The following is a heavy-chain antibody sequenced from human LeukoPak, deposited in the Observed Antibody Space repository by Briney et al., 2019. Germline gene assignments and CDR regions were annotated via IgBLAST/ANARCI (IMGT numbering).Heavy chain of an antibody. J-gene: IGHJ4*02. D-gene: IGHD6-19*01. CDR1: GFTFSSYA. CDR3: AKDNRRHYTSGPNPDSLH. V-gene: IGHV3-9*01. CDR2: ISWNNGTI. Sequence: PGGSLRLSCAASGFTFSSYAMSWVRQAPGKGLEWVSGISWNNGTIDYADSVRGRFTISRDNAKNSLYLQMDSLRVEDTAFYYCAKDNRRHYTSGPNPDSLHWGQGALVTVSS.